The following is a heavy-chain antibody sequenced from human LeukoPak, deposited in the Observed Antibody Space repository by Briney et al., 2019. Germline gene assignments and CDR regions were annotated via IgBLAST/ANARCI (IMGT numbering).Heavy chain of an antibody. D-gene: IGHD4-17*01. J-gene: IGHJ4*02. Sequence: SETLSLTCAVYGGSFSGYYWSWIRQPPGKGLEWIGEINHSGSTNYNPSLKSRFTISVDTSKNQFSLKLSSVTHADTAVYYRASRTTVSPYYFDYWGQGTLVTVSS. CDR3: ASRTTVSPYYFDY. V-gene: IGHV4-34*01. CDR1: GGSFSGYY. CDR2: INHSGST.